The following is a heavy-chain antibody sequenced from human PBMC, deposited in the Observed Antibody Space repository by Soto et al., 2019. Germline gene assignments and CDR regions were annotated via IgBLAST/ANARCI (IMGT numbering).Heavy chain of an antibody. J-gene: IGHJ4*02. CDR3: ARGIPAANEGSYQFDS. D-gene: IGHD2-2*01. Sequence: SSETLSVSCAVSGGSIRSNHLWSWVRQSPGKGLEWIGEIYHSGSATYNPSLKSRVTISVYKSNNQFSLSLRSVTAADTAVFYCARGIPAANEGSYQFDSRGQGAPVTVS. CDR1: GGSIRSNHL. CDR2: IYHSGSA. V-gene: IGHV4-4*02.